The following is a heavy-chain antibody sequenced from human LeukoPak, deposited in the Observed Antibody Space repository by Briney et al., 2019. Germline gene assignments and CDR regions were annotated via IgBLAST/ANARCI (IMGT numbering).Heavy chain of an antibody. V-gene: IGHV3-48*02. Sequence: GGSLRLSCAASGFAFSSYNMNWVRQAPGKGLEWLSYIGSSGSPTHYADSVRGRFTISRDNAKNSLYLQMNSLRDDDTALYYCARRPYSDTSGRLSDVWGQGTTVTVSS. J-gene: IGHJ6*02. CDR1: GFAFSSYN. D-gene: IGHD3-22*01. CDR2: IGSSGSPT. CDR3: ARRPYSDTSGRLSDV.